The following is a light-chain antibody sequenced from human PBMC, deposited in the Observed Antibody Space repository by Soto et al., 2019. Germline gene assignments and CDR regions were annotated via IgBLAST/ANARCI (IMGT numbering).Light chain of an antibody. Sequence: QSVLTQPASVSGSPGQSITISCTGTEVGAHSFVSWYQQVPGTAPKLLIYEVIKRPSGISPRFSGSKAGNRASLTISGLQADDEADYFCSTYTSASTSFGGGTKLTVL. CDR2: EVI. J-gene: IGLJ2*01. CDR3: STYTSASTS. CDR1: EVGAHSF. V-gene: IGLV2-14*01.